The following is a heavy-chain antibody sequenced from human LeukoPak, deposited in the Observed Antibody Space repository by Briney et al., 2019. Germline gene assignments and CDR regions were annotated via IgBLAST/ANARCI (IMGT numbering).Heavy chain of an antibody. D-gene: IGHD2-2*01. V-gene: IGHV3-23*01. CDR2: IDGSGGTT. CDR3: ARAHCSSTSCSRADN. CDR1: GFTFTRNA. Sequence: GGSLRLPCAASGFTFTRNARAWVRQAPGKGLEWVSAIDGSGGTTFYADSVKGRVTISRVQSTNTVYLQMNSLRADDTAVYYCARAHCSSTSCSRADNWGQGTLVTVSS. J-gene: IGHJ4*02.